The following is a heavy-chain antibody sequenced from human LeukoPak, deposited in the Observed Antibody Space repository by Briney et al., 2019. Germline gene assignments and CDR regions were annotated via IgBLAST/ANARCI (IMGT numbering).Heavy chain of an antibody. CDR2: NSAYNGNT. CDR3: AREVQGRLWFGELFDYYYMDV. D-gene: IGHD3-10*01. V-gene: IGHV1-18*01. Sequence: ASVKVSCKASGYTFTSYGISWVRQAPGQGLEWMGWNSAYNGNTNYAQKLQGRVTMTTDTSTSTAYMELRSLRSDDTAVYYCAREVQGRLWFGELFDYYYMDVWGKGTTVTISS. J-gene: IGHJ6*03. CDR1: GYTFTSYG.